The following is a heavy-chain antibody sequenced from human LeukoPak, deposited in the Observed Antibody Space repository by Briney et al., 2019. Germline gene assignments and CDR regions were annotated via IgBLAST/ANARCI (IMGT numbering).Heavy chain of an antibody. CDR2: IYPGDSDT. CDR3: ARQAEYSSSLGTY. Sequence: GESLKISCKGSGYSFTSYWIGCVRQLAGKGLEWMGIIYPGDSDTRYSPSFQGQVTISADKSISTAYLQWSSLKASDTAMYYCARQAEYSSSLGTYWGQGTLVTVSS. J-gene: IGHJ4*02. CDR1: GYSFTSYW. D-gene: IGHD6-6*01. V-gene: IGHV5-51*01.